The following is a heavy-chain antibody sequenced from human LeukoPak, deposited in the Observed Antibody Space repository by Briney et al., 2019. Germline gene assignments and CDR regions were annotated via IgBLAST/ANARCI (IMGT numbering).Heavy chain of an antibody. D-gene: IGHD2-15*01. CDR3: ARDRDCSGGSCYEPAGWFDP. Sequence: SETLSLTCAVYGGSFSGYYWSWIRQPPGKGLEWIGEINHSGSTNYNPSLKSRVTISVDTSKNQFSLKLSSVTAADTAVYYCARDRDCSGGSCYEPAGWFDPWGQGTLVTVSS. J-gene: IGHJ5*02. V-gene: IGHV4-34*01. CDR1: GGSFSGYY. CDR2: INHSGST.